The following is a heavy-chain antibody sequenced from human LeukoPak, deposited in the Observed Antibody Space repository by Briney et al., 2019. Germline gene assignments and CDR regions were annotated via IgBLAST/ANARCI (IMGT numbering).Heavy chain of an antibody. D-gene: IGHD6-19*01. CDR3: ARVLPSGGTVAGTPFDY. CDR1: GGSISSSNW. V-gene: IGHV4-4*02. Sequence: SETLSLTCAVSGGSISSSNWWSWVRQPPGKGLEWIGVIYHSGSTNYNPSLKSRVTISVDKSKNQFSLKLSSVTAADTAVYYCARVLPSGGTVAGTPFDYWGQGTLVTVSS. J-gene: IGHJ4*02. CDR2: IYHSGST.